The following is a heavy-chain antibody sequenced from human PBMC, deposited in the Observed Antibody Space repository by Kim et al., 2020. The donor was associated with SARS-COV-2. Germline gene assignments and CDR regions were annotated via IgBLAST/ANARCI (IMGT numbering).Heavy chain of an antibody. Sequence: GESLKISCKGSGYSFTSYWIGWVRQMPGKGLEWMGIIYPGDSDTRYSPSFQGQVTISADKSISTAYLQWSSLKASDTAMYYCAREKVGSSWYWASYYYGMDVWGQGTTVTVSS. D-gene: IGHD6-13*01. V-gene: IGHV5-51*01. J-gene: IGHJ6*02. CDR1: GYSFTSYW. CDR2: IYPGDSDT. CDR3: AREKVGSSWYWASYYYGMDV.